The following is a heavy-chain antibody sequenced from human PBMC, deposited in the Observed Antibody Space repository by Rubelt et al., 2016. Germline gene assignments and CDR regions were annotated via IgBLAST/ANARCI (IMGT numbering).Heavy chain of an antibody. D-gene: IGHD3-16*01. CDR1: GFTFTTAG. V-gene: IGHV3-21*01. CDR3: ARDGSEWSGEY. CDR2: IVYSGDSQ. Sequence: EVQLVESGGGLVKPGGSLKLSCAASGFTFTTAGMTWIRQAPGKGLEWVSTIVYSGDSQYYADSVKGRFTISRDNTRNSLFLQMNSLRADDTAIYYCARDGSEWSGEYWGQGTLFTVSS. J-gene: IGHJ4*02.